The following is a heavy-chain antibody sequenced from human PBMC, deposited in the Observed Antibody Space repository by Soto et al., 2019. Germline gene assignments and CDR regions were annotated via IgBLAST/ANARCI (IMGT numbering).Heavy chain of an antibody. V-gene: IGHV1-69*08. D-gene: IGHD6-6*01. CDR1: GGTFSSYT. CDR3: PREGQLVPQCDY. Sequence: QVQLVQSGAEVKKPGASVKVSCKASGGTFSSYTIRWVRQAPGQGLEWIGRISPSLGIANYAQKFHGRVTITDDKSTSTAYKETSSQRSEDAAVYYCPREGQLVPQCDYWGQGTLVTVSS. J-gene: IGHJ4*02. CDR2: ISPSLGIA.